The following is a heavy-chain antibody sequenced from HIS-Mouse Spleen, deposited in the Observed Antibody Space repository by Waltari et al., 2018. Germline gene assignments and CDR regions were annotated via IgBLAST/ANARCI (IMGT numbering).Heavy chain of an antibody. V-gene: IGHV1-2*02. CDR3: ARAAGIAVAGWDFDP. CDR1: GYTFTGYY. Sequence: QVQLVQSGAEVKKPGASVKVSCKASGYTFTGYYMHWVRQAPGQGLAWMGWSNPNSGGTNSAQEFQGTVTMTRDTSSSRACMELSRLRSDAAAVYYCARAAGIAVAGWDFDPWGQGTLVTVSS. CDR2: SNPNSGGT. D-gene: IGHD6-19*01. J-gene: IGHJ5*02.